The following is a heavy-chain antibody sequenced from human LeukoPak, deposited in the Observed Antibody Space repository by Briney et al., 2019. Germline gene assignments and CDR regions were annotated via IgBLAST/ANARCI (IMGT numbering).Heavy chain of an antibody. D-gene: IGHD6-6*01. CDR1: GFTFSSYG. J-gene: IGHJ6*02. V-gene: IGHV3-33*01. CDR3: ASEPYSSSSGLWYYYYGMDV. Sequence: PGGSLRLSCAASGFTFSSYGMHWVRQAPGKGLEWVAVIRYDGNNKNYADSVKGRVTISRDNSKTTLYLQMNSLRAEDTAVYYCASEPYSSSSGLWYYYYGMDVWGQGTTVTVSS. CDR2: IRYDGNNK.